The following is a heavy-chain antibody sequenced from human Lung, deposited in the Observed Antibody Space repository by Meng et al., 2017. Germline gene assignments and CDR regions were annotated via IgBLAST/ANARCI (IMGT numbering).Heavy chain of an antibody. Sequence: QVQLQQWGGGLLGPPENLSLTCAVYGGSISGSYWSWIRQSPAKGLEWIGKINHGGSTNYNPSLESRVTISVDTPKNQFSLRLTSMTVADTAVYYCARERHSTIIRGVIDFWGQGALVTVSS. V-gene: IGHV4-34*01. CDR2: INHGGST. D-gene: IGHD3-10*01. J-gene: IGHJ4*02. CDR3: ARERHSTIIRGVIDF. CDR1: GGSISGSY.